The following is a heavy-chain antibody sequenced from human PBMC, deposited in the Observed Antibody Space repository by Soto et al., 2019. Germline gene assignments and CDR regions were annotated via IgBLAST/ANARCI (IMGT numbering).Heavy chain of an antibody. CDR3: ARAVAVPADFDY. CDR1: GYTFTGYA. V-gene: IGHV1-3*05. D-gene: IGHD6-19*01. Sequence: QVQLEQSGAEEKKPGASVKVSCKAPGYTFTGYAMHWVRQAPGQRLEWMGWINAGNGNTKYSQKFQGRVTITRDTSASTAYMELSSLRSEDTAVYYCARAVAVPADFDYWGQGTLVTVSS. CDR2: INAGNGNT. J-gene: IGHJ4*02.